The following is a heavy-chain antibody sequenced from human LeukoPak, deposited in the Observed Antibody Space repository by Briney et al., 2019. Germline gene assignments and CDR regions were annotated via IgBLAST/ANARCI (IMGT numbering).Heavy chain of an antibody. V-gene: IGHV3-23*01. CDR2: ISGSGGST. J-gene: IGHJ4*02. CDR1: GFTLSSYA. Sequence: GGSLRLSCAASGFTLSSYAMSWVRQAPGKGLEWVSAISGSGGSTYYADSVKGRFTISRDNSKNTLYLQMNSLRAEDTAVYYCAKDSRYSSSWFDYWGQGTLVTVSS. D-gene: IGHD6-13*01. CDR3: AKDSRYSSSWFDY.